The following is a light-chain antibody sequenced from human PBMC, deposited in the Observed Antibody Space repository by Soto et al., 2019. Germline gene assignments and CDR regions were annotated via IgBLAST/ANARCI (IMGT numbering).Light chain of an antibody. Sequence: EIVLTQSPATLSLSPGERATLSCRASQSIISYLALYQQKPGQAPRPLIYDASSMANGIPARFSGSGSGTDFTLPASSLVPEDFAVYYCQQRNDWPLTFGGWTKVELK. CDR1: QSIISY. V-gene: IGKV3-11*01. J-gene: IGKJ4*01. CDR3: QQRNDWPLT. CDR2: DAS.